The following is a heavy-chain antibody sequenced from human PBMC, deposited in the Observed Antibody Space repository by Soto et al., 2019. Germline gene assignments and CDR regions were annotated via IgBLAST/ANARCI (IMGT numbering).Heavy chain of an antibody. CDR1: GFTFSSYA. CDR2: ISGSGGST. D-gene: IGHD2-15*01. V-gene: IGHV3-23*01. Sequence: GSLRLSCAASGFTFSSYAMSWVRQAPGKGLEWVSAISGSGGSTYYADSVKGRFTISRDNSKNTLYLQMNSLRAEDTAVYYCANPFMPVAATTPFAYWGQGTVVTVSS. J-gene: IGHJ4*02. CDR3: ANPFMPVAATTPFAY.